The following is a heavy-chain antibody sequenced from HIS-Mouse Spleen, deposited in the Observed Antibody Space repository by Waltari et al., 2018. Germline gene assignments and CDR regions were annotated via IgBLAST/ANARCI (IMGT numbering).Heavy chain of an antibody. CDR3: AREPHLQLELAFDI. D-gene: IGHD1-1*01. CDR1: GYSISSGYY. CDR2: IYHSGST. Sequence: QVQLQESGPGLVKPSETLSLTCTVSGYSISSGYYWGWIRQPPGKGLEWIGSIYHSGSTYYNPSLKSRVTISVDTSKNQFSLKLSSVTAADTAVYYCAREPHLQLELAFDIWGQGT. J-gene: IGHJ3*02. V-gene: IGHV4-38-2*02.